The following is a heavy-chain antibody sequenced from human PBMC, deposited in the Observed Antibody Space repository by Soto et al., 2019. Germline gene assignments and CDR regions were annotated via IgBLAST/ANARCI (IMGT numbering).Heavy chain of an antibody. CDR3: AKAGPTAGQEIVGVFDY. CDR1: GFTFDDYA. V-gene: IGHV3-9*01. D-gene: IGHD1-1*01. J-gene: IGHJ4*02. Sequence: PGGSLRLSCAASGFTFDDYAMHWVRQAPGKGLEWVSGISWNSGSIGYADSVKGRFTISRDNAKNSLYLQMNSLRAEDTALYYCAKAGPTAGQEIVGVFDYWGQGTLVTVSS. CDR2: ISWNSGSI.